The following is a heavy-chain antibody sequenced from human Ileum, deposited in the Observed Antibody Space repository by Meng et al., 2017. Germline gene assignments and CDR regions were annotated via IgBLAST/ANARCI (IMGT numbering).Heavy chain of an antibody. CDR3: ARGGGRYGPDFDY. CDR1: GGSCNGNY. Sequence: QVALRQVGAGLFKPSETLSCTGAVYGGSCNGNYWSWIRQPPGKGLEWIGEINHSGSTNYNPSLKSRVTISVDTSKNQFSLKLSSVTAADTAVYYCARGGGRYGPDFDYWGQGTLVTVSS. V-gene: IGHV4-34*01. D-gene: IGHD3-16*01. J-gene: IGHJ4*02. CDR2: INHSGST.